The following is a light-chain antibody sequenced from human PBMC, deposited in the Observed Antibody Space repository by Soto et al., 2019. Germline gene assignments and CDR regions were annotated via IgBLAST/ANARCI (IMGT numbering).Light chain of an antibody. CDR3: QQRSNWPIT. V-gene: IGKV3-15*01. J-gene: IGKJ5*01. CDR1: QSISSK. Sequence: EIVMTQSPATLSVSPGERATLSCRASQSISSKLAWYQHKPGQAPRLLIFDTSTRAAGIPARFSGSGSGTDFTLTISSLQSEDFAVYYCQQRSNWPITFGQGTRLEIK. CDR2: DTS.